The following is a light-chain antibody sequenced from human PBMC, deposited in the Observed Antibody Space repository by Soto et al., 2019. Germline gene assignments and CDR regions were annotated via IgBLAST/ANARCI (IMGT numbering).Light chain of an antibody. CDR1: QSLVYSDGNTY. J-gene: IGKJ2*01. CDR2: KVS. V-gene: IGKV2-30*01. CDR3: MQGTHWPRT. Sequence: DVVLTQSPLSLPVTLGQPASISCRSSQSLVYSDGNTYLNWFLQRPGQSPRRLIYKVSNRDSGVPDRFSGSGSGTDFTLKISRVEAADVGVYYCMQGTHWPRTFGQGTKLEIK.